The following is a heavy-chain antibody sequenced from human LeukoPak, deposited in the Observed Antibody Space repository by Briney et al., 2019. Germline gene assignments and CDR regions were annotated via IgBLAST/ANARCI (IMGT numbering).Heavy chain of an antibody. J-gene: IGHJ3*02. CDR2: IYYSGST. CDR3: ATGYCSGGSCYQDAFDI. V-gene: IGHV4-61*08. Sequence: PSETLSLTCTVSGGSISSGGYYWSWIRQHPGKGLEWIGYIYYSGSTNYNPSLKSRVTISVDTSKNQFSLKLSSVTAADTAVYYCATGYCSGGSCYQDAFDIWGQGTMVTVSS. CDR1: GGSISSGGYY. D-gene: IGHD2-15*01.